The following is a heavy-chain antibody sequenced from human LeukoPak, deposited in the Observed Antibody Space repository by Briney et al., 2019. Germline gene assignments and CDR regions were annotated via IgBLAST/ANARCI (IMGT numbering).Heavy chain of an antibody. V-gene: IGHV1-69*04. CDR3: ARVTKRGYSYGYSDY. Sequence: SVKVSCKASGGTFSSYAISWVRQAPGQGLEWMGRIIPILGITNYAQKFQGRVTITADKSTSTAYMELSSLRSEDTAVYYCARVTKRGYSYGYSDYWGQETLVTVSS. D-gene: IGHD5-18*01. CDR2: IIPILGIT. CDR1: GGTFSSYA. J-gene: IGHJ4*02.